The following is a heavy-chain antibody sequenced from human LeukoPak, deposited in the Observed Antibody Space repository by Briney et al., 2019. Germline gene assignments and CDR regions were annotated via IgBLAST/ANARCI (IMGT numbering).Heavy chain of an antibody. V-gene: IGHV3-30-3*01. Sequence: GGSLRLSCAASGFTFSSYAMHWVRQAPGKGLEWVAVISYDGSNKYYADSVKGRFTISRDNSKNTLYLQMNSLRAEDTAVYYCARAGGEKYQLRDYFDYWGQGTLVTVSS. D-gene: IGHD2-2*01. CDR1: GFTFSSYA. CDR2: ISYDGSNK. J-gene: IGHJ4*02. CDR3: ARAGGEKYQLRDYFDY.